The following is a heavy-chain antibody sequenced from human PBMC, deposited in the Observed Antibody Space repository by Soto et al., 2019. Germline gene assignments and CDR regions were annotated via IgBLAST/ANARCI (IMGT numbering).Heavy chain of an antibody. J-gene: IGHJ6*02. CDR1: GFTFSSYW. CDR2: IKQDGSEK. Sequence: LRLSCAASGFTFSSYWMSWVRQAPGKGLEWVANIKQDGSEKYYVDSVKGRFTISRDNAKNSLYLQMNSLRAEDTAVYYCARDTVSYGDYYYYGMDVWGQGTTVTVSS. D-gene: IGHD4-17*01. V-gene: IGHV3-7*01. CDR3: ARDTVSYGDYYYYGMDV.